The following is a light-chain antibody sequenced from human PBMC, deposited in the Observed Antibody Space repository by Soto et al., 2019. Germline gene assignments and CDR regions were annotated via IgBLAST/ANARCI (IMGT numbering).Light chain of an antibody. J-gene: IGLJ2*01. CDR2: EVN. CDR3: TSYTITSTLVI. Sequence: QSALTQPASESGSPGQSITISCTGTSSDVGGYNYVSWYQQHPGKAPKLMIFEVNTRPSGVSNRFSGSKSGNTASLTISGLQTEDEADYYCTSYTITSTLVIFGGGTKLTVL. CDR1: SSDVGGYNY. V-gene: IGLV2-14*01.